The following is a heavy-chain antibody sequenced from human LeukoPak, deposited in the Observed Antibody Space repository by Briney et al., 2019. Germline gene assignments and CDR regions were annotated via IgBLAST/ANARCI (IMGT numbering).Heavy chain of an antibody. CDR3: ARVYCSSTSCADYYYYGMDV. CDR1: GYTLTELS. Sequence: GASVKVSCKVSGYTLTELSMHWVRQAPGKGLEWMGGFDPEDGETIYAQKFQGRVTITADESTSTAYMELSSLRSEDTAVYYCARVYCSSTSCADYYYYGMDVWGQGTTVTVSS. D-gene: IGHD2-2*01. V-gene: IGHV1-24*01. CDR2: FDPEDGET. J-gene: IGHJ6*02.